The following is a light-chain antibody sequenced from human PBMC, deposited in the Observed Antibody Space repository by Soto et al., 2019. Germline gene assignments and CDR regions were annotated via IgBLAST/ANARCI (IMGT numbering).Light chain of an antibody. CDR2: EVS. CDR1: SSDVGGYTY. Sequence: QSALTQPASVSGSPGQSITIARTGTSSDVGGYTYVSWYQQHTGKAPKLMIFEVSNRPSGVSNRCSGSKSGNTASLTISGLQAEDEADYYCSSYTSRNTLYVFGTGTKVTVL. J-gene: IGLJ1*01. CDR3: SSYTSRNTLYV. V-gene: IGLV2-14*01.